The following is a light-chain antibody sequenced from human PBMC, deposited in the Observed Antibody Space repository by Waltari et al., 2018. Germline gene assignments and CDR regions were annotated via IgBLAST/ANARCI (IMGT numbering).Light chain of an antibody. CDR2: EFS. Sequence: QSALTQPPSASGSPGQSVTISCTGTSSDVGVYNYVYWYQQHPGKAPKLMIYEFSKRPSGVPERFSGATSGNTASLTVSGLQAEDEADYYCSSYAGSNDVAFGGGTKLSVL. J-gene: IGLJ2*01. V-gene: IGLV2-8*01. CDR3: SSYAGSNDVA. CDR1: SSDVGVYNY.